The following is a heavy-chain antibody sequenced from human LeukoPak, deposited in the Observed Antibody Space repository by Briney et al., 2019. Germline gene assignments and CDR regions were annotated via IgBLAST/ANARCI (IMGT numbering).Heavy chain of an antibody. V-gene: IGHV4-34*01. D-gene: IGHD6-13*01. CDR3: ARGGAAGSFFPKYYFDY. J-gene: IGHJ4*02. Sequence: PSETLSLTCAVYGGSFSGYYWSWIRQPPGKGLEWIGEINHSGSTNYNPSLKNRVTISVDTSKNQFSLKLSSVTAADTAVYYCARGGAAGSFFPKYYFDYWGQGTLVTVSS. CDR2: INHSGST. CDR1: GGSFSGYY.